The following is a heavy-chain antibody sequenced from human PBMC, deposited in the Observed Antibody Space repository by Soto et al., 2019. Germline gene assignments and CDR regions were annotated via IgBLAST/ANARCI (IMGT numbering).Heavy chain of an antibody. CDR3: ARSGYSSAWYTAFDS. Sequence: SETLSLTCTVSGDSISGYYWNWIRQPAGKGLEWIGRIYASGSTISNRSLRSRVALSVDTSKNQFSLNLNSVTAADTAMYYCARSGYSSAWYTAFDSWSQGILVTVSS. D-gene: IGHD6-19*01. J-gene: IGHJ4*02. V-gene: IGHV4-4*07. CDR2: IYASGST. CDR1: GDSISGYY.